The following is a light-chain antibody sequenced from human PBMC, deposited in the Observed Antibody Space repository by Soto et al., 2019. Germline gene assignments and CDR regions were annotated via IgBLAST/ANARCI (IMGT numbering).Light chain of an antibody. CDR3: QQYTDRPRT. CDR2: DAS. CDR1: QYIGST. Sequence: EIVLTHSPATLSSFPGDRVTLSCRASQYIGSTIAWYQQRSGQAPRLLIFDASIRLPTVPARFSGSVSGTEFTLTISGLQSEDFAVYFCQQYTDRPRTFGQGTKVDIK. J-gene: IGKJ1*01. V-gene: IGKV3-15*01.